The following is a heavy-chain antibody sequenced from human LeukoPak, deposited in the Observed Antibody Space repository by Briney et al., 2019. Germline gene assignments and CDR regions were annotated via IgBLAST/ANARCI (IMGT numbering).Heavy chain of an antibody. Sequence: QPGGSLRLSCAASGFIFSNYEMDWVRQAPGKGLEWISYISSSGDTLYADSVKGRFTISRDNARSSLYLQMNSLRADDTAVYYCGREMAAATDWGMDYWGQGTLVTVSS. CDR2: ISSSGDTL. V-gene: IGHV3-48*03. J-gene: IGHJ4*02. D-gene: IGHD6-13*01. CDR3: GREMAAATDWGMDY. CDR1: GFIFSNYE.